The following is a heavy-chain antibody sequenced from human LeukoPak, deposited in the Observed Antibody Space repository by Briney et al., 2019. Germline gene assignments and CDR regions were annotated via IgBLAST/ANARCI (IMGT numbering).Heavy chain of an antibody. D-gene: IGHD2-21*02. J-gene: IGHJ4*02. CDR3: ARSLAYCGADCYPYFAY. CDR2: IYPGDSDT. CDR1: GYSFTSYW. Sequence: GESLKIACKVSGYSFTSYWIGWVRQMPVKGRGWRGIIYPGDSDTRYSPSFQCQVTISADKSISTAYRQWSSLKASDPAMYYCARSLAYCGADCYPYFAYWGQGPLVTVSS. V-gene: IGHV5-51*01.